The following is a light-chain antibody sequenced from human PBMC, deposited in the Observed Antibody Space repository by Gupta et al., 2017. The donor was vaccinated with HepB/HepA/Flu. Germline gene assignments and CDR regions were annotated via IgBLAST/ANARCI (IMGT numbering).Light chain of an antibody. CDR2: EVN. Sequence: QSALTQPPSASGSPGQSVTISCTGTSSDVGYYLYVSWYQQHPGKAPKVIIYEVNKRPSGVPDRFSGSTSGNTASLTVSGLQADDEAYYYCSSYLGSNNRVFGGGIKLTVL. CDR1: SSDVGYYLY. CDR3: SSYLGSNNRV. J-gene: IGLJ3*02. V-gene: IGLV2-8*01.